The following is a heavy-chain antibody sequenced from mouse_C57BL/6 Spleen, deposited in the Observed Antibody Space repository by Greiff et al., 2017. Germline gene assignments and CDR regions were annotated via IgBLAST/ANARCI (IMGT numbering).Heavy chain of an antibody. D-gene: IGHD2-3*01. CDR1: GFTFSSYA. Sequence: EVKVEESGEGLVKPGGSLKLSCAASGFTFSSYAMSWVRQTPEKRLEWVAYISSGGDYIYYADPVKGRFTISRDNARNTLYLQMSSLKSEDTAMYYWTRDGAGSYYFDYWGQGTTLTVSS. J-gene: IGHJ2*01. V-gene: IGHV5-9-1*02. CDR2: ISSGGDYI. CDR3: TRDGAGSYYFDY.